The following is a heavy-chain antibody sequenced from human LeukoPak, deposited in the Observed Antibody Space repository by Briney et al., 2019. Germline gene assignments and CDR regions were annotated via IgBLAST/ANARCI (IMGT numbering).Heavy chain of an antibody. J-gene: IGHJ4*02. CDR1: GFTFSSYW. D-gene: IGHD5-18*01. Sequence: PGRSLRLSCAASGFTFSSYWMSWVRQAPGKGLEWVANIKQDGSEKYYVDSVKGRFTISRDNAKNSLYLQMNSLRAEDTAVYYCARDPVDTAMVPFSDYWGQGTLVTVSS. CDR3: ARDPVDTAMVPFSDY. V-gene: IGHV3-7*01. CDR2: IKQDGSEK.